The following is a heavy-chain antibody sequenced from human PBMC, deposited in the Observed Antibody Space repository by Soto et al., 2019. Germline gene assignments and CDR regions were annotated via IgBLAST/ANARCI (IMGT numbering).Heavy chain of an antibody. V-gene: IGHV4-59*01. Sequence: SETLSLTCTVSGGSISSCYWSWIRQPPGKGLEWIWYIYYSGSTNYNPSLKSRVTISVDTSKNQFTLKLSSVTGADTAVYYCATLIFGSSSVEARGGXDYWGQGNRVTVS. CDR2: IYYSGST. CDR3: ATLIFGSSSVEARGGXDY. J-gene: IGHJ4*02. D-gene: IGHD6-6*01. CDR1: GGSISSCY.